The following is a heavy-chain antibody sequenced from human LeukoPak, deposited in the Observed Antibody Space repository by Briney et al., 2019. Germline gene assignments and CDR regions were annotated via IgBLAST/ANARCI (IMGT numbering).Heavy chain of an antibody. CDR2: INPNSGRT. V-gene: IGHV1-2*02. J-gene: IGHJ6*03. CDR1: GYTFTDYY. Sequence: ASVKVSCKSSGYTFTDYYMHWVRQAPGQGPEWMGWINPNSGRTNYAQKFQGRVTMTRDTSISTAYMELSRLRSDDTAVYYCARGPGMNYYYYYMDVWGKGTTVTVSS. CDR3: ARGPGMNYYYYYMDV. D-gene: IGHD3-10*01.